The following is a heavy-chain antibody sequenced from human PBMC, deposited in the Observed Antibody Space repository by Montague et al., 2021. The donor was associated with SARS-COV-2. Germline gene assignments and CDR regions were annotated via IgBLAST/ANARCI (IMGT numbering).Heavy chain of an antibody. V-gene: IGHV4-61*02. D-gene: IGHD1-26*01. Sequence: TLSLTCTVSGASISTGIYYWSWIRQPAGKGPEWIGRIRTTGHTXYNSSLESRVFMSVDTSTNQFSLSLTSVTAADTAVYFCARFGSGTLEFDLWGQGTLVTISS. CDR3: ARFGSGTLEFDL. CDR2: IRTTGHT. J-gene: IGHJ4*02. CDR1: GASISTGIYY.